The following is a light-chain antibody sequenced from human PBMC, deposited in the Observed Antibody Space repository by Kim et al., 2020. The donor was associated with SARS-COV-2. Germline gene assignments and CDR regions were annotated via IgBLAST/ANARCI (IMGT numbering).Light chain of an antibody. CDR2: TAS. CDR3: QQYNDFPLT. J-gene: IGKJ4*01. V-gene: IGKV1-5*03. Sequence: EIQMTQSPSTLSAFVGDRVTITCRANQTISRWLAWYQQRPGKALKLLIYTASTLESGVPSRFSGSGSGTEFTLTISSLQPDDFATYYCQQYNDFPLTFGGGTKVDIK. CDR1: QTISRW.